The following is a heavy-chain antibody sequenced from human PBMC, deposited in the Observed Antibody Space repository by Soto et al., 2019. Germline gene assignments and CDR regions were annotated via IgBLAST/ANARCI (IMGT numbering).Heavy chain of an antibody. CDR3: ARVVEQQLERWFDP. CDR2: IYYSGST. Sequence: SETLSLTCTVSGGSISSYYWSWIRQPPGKGLEWIGYIYYSGSTNYNPSLKSRVTISVDTSKNQFSLKLNSVTAADTAVYYCARVVEQQLERWFDPWGQRTLVTVSS. CDR1: GGSISSYY. D-gene: IGHD6-13*01. J-gene: IGHJ5*02. V-gene: IGHV4-59*01.